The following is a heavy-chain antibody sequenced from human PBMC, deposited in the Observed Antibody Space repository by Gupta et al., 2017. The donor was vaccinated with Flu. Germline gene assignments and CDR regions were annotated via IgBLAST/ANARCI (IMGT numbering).Heavy chain of an antibody. CDR2: IRSKAYGGTT. D-gene: IGHD2-15*01. V-gene: IGHV3-49*04. CDR3: TREDCSGGSCYSPD. CDR1: GFTFGDYA. J-gene: IGHJ4*02. Sequence: EVQLVESGGGLVQPGRSLRLSCTASGFTFGDYAMSWVRQAPGKGLGWVGFIRSKAYGGTTEYAASVKGRFTISRDDSKSIAYLQMNSLKTEDTAVYYCTREDCSGGSCYSPDWCQGTLVTVSS.